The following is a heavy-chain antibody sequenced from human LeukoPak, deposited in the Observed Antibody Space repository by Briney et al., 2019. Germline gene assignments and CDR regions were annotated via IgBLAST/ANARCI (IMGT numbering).Heavy chain of an antibody. D-gene: IGHD6-19*01. CDR1: GFSFSSSGLG. CDR3: ARMTVGAVAGQLDY. Sequence: SGPTLVKPTQTLTLTCTFSGFSFSSSGLGVAWIRQPPGKALEWLARIDWDDDKYYSTSLKTRLTISKDTSKNQVVLTMTNMDPVDTATYYCARMTVGAVAGQLDYWGQGTLVTVSS. CDR2: IDWDDDK. V-gene: IGHV2-70*11. J-gene: IGHJ4*02.